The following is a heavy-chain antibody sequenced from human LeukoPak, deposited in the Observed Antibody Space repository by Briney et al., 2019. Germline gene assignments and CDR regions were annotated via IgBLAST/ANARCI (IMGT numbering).Heavy chain of an antibody. CDR2: INPNTGDT. V-gene: IGHV1-2*02. CDR3: ARYPLSYSSNWHYYFDY. Sequence: ASVKVSCKASGYTFTGYHMHWVRQAPGQGLEWMGWINPNTGDTNYAQNLQDRVTMTTATSTSTAYMELRSLRSDDTAVYYCARYPLSYSSNWHYYFDYWGQGTLLTVSS. D-gene: IGHD6-13*01. J-gene: IGHJ4*02. CDR1: GYTFTGYH.